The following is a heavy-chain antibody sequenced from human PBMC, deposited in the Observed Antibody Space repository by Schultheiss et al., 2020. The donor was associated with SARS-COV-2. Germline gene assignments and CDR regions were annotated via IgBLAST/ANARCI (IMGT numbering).Heavy chain of an antibody. D-gene: IGHD1-26*01. CDR3: ARIVGATNFWFDP. J-gene: IGHJ5*02. Sequence: SETLSLTCTVSGGSVSSGSYYWSWIRQTPGKGLEWIGYIYYSGSTNYNPSLKSRVTISVDTSKNQFSLKLSSVTTADTAVYYCARIVGATNFWFDPWGQGALVTVSS. V-gene: IGHV4-61*01. CDR1: GGSVSSGSYY. CDR2: IYYSGST.